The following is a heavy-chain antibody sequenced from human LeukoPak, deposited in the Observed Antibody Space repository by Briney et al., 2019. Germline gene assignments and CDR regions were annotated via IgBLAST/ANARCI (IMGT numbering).Heavy chain of an antibody. Sequence: GESLKISCEAFGYSFFHSWLGWVRQIPGKGLEWMGMIFPGDSDTRYSPSFQGHVTISADRSTNTAYLHLSNLKASDTAMYYCARMGFSYYYDSSGYRDAFDIWGQGTMVTVSS. D-gene: IGHD3-22*01. V-gene: IGHV5-51*01. CDR1: GYSFFHSW. J-gene: IGHJ3*02. CDR3: ARMGFSYYYDSSGYRDAFDI. CDR2: IFPGDSDT.